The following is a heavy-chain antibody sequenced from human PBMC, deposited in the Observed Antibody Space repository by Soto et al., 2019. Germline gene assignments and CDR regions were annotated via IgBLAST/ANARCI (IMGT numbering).Heavy chain of an antibody. V-gene: IGHV1-3*01. CDR1: GYTFTNYA. CDR3: ARSPRDSSSSDGFDY. D-gene: IGHD6-6*01. Sequence: ASVKVSCKTSGYTFTNYAMHWVRQAPGQRLEWMGWINAGNGNTKYSQKFQGRVTITRDTSASTAYMELSSLRPEDTAMYYCARSPRDSSSSDGFDYWGQGTLVTVSS. J-gene: IGHJ4*02. CDR2: INAGNGNT.